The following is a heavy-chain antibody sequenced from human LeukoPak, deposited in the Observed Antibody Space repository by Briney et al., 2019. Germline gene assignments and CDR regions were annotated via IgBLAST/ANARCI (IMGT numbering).Heavy chain of an antibody. CDR3: ARDSSATGTTLADY. V-gene: IGHV1-2*02. CDR1: GYTFTGYY. D-gene: IGHD1-7*01. Sequence: ASVKVSCKASGYTFTGYYMHLVRQAPGQGLEWMGWINPNSGGTNYAQKFQGRVTMTRDTSISTAYMELSRLRSDDTAVYYCARDSSATGTTLADYWGQGTLVTVSS. J-gene: IGHJ4*02. CDR2: INPNSGGT.